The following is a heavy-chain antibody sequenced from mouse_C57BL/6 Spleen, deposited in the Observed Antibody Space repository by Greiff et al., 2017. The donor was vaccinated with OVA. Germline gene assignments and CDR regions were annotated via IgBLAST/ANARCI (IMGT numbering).Heavy chain of an antibody. CDR1: GYSFTGYY. CDR3: AIGSSYRYFDV. V-gene: IGHV1-42*01. Sequence: EVQLQQSGPELVKPGASVKISCKASGYSFTGYYMNWVKQSPEKSLEWIGEINPSTGGTTYNQKFKAKATLTVDKSSSTAYMQLKSLTSEDSAVYYCAIGSSYRYFDVWGTGTTVTVSS. CDR2: INPSTGGT. D-gene: IGHD1-1*01. J-gene: IGHJ1*03.